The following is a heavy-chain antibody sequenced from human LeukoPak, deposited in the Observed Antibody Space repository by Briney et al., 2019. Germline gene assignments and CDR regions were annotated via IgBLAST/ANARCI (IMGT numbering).Heavy chain of an antibody. Sequence: GVSLRLSCAASGLTFSGFWMSWVRQARTKGREGVANIKYDGSDKRYVDSVKARFTVSRDNANNSLYLQMTSLTAEATAVHYCVRGGGSFDSWGQGTLVTVSS. CDR3: VRGGGSFDS. D-gene: IGHD3-16*01. J-gene: IGHJ4*02. CDR2: IKYDGSDK. CDR1: GLTFSGFW. V-gene: IGHV3-7*04.